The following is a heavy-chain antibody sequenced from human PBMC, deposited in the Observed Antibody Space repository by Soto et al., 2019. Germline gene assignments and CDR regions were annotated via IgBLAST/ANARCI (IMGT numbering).Heavy chain of an antibody. Sequence: SETLSLTCTVSGASISSTRYYWGWIRQPPGQGLEWIGSIYYSGYAYYNPSLKSRVTISVDTSRDQFSLNLRSMTAADTAVYYCSRPTSTDLRDPFDIRGQGITVTGSS. J-gene: IGHJ3*02. CDR1: GASISSTRYY. D-gene: IGHD4-17*01. CDR3: SRPTSTDLRDPFDI. V-gene: IGHV4-39*01. CDR2: IYYSGYA.